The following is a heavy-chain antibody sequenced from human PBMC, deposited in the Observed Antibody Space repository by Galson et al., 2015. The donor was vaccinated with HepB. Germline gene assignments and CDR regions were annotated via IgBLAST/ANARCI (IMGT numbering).Heavy chain of an antibody. J-gene: IGHJ4*02. CDR2: IKEDGSEK. CDR1: GFTFSNYW. V-gene: IGHV3-7*01. Sequence: SLRLSCAASGFTFSNYWMSWVRQAPGKGLEWVAHIKEDGSEKYYVDSVKGRFTISRDNAKNSLYLQMSSLRGEDTAVYYCARDGLDQCHERFFDFWGQGSLVTVSS. CDR3: ARDGLDQCHERFFDF. D-gene: IGHD1/OR15-1a*01.